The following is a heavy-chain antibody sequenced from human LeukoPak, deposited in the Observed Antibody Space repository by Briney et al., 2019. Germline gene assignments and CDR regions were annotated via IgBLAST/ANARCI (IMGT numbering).Heavy chain of an antibody. J-gene: IGHJ4*02. V-gene: IGHV3-74*01. Sequence: GGSLRLSCAASGFTFSSYWMHWVRQAPGKGLVWVSRINSDGSSTSYADSVKGRFTISRDNAKNTLYLQMNSLRAEDTAVYYCARLRPLDLFDYWGQGTLVTVSS. D-gene: IGHD3/OR15-3a*01. CDR1: GFTFSSYW. CDR2: INSDGSST. CDR3: ARLRPLDLFDY.